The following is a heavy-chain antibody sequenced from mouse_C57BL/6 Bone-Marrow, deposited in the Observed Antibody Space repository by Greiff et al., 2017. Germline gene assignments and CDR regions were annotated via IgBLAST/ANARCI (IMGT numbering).Heavy chain of an antibody. CDR3: ARTEVYYDYDNYAMDY. CDR2: INPNNGGT. CDR1: GYTFTDYN. Sequence: VQLQQSGPELVKPGASVKIPCKASGYTFTDYNMDWVKQSHGKSLEWIGDINPNNGGTIYNQKFKGKATLTVDKSSSTAYMELRSLTSEDTAVYYCARTEVYYDYDNYAMDYWGQGTSVTVSS. J-gene: IGHJ4*01. V-gene: IGHV1-18*01. D-gene: IGHD2-4*01.